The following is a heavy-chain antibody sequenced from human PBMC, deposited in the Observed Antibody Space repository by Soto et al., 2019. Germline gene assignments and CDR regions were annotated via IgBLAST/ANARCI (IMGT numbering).Heavy chain of an antibody. Sequence: SGPTLVHPTQPLTLTCTFSGFSLSPSGVGVGWIRQPPGKALEWLALIYWDDDKRYSPSLKSMLTITKETSKTQVVLTMTNMDPVDTSTYYCAHSSSSYLDYWGQGTLVTVSS. CDR3: AHSSSSYLDY. D-gene: IGHD6-6*01. V-gene: IGHV2-5*02. CDR1: GFSLSPSGVG. J-gene: IGHJ4*02. CDR2: IYWDDDK.